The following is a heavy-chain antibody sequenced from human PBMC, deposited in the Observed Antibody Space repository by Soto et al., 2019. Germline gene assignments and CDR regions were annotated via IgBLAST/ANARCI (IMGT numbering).Heavy chain of an antibody. CDR3: ARGHNWNDYFDY. CDR2: MNPNSGNT. CDR1: GYTFTSYD. Sequence: ASVKVSCKAPGYTFTSYDINWVRQATGQGLEWMGWMNPNSGNTGYAQKFQGRVTMTRNTSISTAYMELSSLRSEDTAVYYCARGHNWNDYFDYWGQGTLVTVSS. V-gene: IGHV1-8*01. D-gene: IGHD1-1*01. J-gene: IGHJ4*02.